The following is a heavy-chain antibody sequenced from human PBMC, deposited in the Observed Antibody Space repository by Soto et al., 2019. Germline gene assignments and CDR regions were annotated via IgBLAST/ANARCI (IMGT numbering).Heavy chain of an antibody. CDR1: GFTFSSYV. CDR3: ARVRTPYYYYGMDV. V-gene: IGHV3-30-3*01. Sequence: QVPLVESGGGVVQPGRSLRLSCAASGFTFSSYVMHWFRQAPGKGLEWVAVISYDGSNKYFADSLKGRFTISRDNSRNTLYLQMNSLRAEDTAVYYCARVRTPYYYYGMDVWGLGTTVTVSS. J-gene: IGHJ6*02. D-gene: IGHD2-15*01. CDR2: ISYDGSNK.